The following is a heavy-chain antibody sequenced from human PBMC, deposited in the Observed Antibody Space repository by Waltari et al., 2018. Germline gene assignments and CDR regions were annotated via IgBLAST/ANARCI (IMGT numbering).Heavy chain of an antibody. Sequence: QVQLVESGGGVVQPGRSLRLSCAASGFTFSSYAMHWVRQAPGKGIEWVAVISYDGSNKYYADSVKGRFTISRDNSKNTLYLQMNSLRAEDTAVYYCARDITMIVVDWGQGTLVTVSS. J-gene: IGHJ4*02. CDR3: ARDITMIVVD. CDR2: ISYDGSNK. D-gene: IGHD3-22*01. CDR1: GFTFSSYA. V-gene: IGHV3-30*01.